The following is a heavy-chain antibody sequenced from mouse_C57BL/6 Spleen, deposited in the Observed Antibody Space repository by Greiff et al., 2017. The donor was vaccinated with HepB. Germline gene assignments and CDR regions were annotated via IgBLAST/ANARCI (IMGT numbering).Heavy chain of an antibody. D-gene: IGHD2-4*01. Sequence: QVQLQQSGAELVKPGASVKLSCKASGYTFTSYWMQWVKQRPGQGLEWIGEIDPSDSYTNYNQKFKGKATLTVDTSSSTAYMQLSSLTSEDSAVYYCARNDYDGGFAYLGQGTLVTVSA. J-gene: IGHJ3*01. V-gene: IGHV1-50*01. CDR1: GYTFTSYW. CDR3: ARNDYDGGFAY. CDR2: IDPSDSYT.